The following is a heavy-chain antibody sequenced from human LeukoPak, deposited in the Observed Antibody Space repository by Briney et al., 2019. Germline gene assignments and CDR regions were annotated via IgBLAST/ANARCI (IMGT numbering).Heavy chain of an antibody. CDR2: IKSKTDGGTT. CDR1: GFTFSNAW. J-gene: IGHJ4*02. CDR3: TIIDDPVWRPSGY. D-gene: IGHD3-3*01. V-gene: IGHV3-15*01. Sequence: PGGSLRLSCAASGFTFSNAWMSWVRQAPGKGLEWVGRIKSKTDGGTTDYAAPVKGRFTISRDDSKNTLYLQMNSLKTEDTAVYYCTIIDDPVWRPSGYWGQGTLVTVSS.